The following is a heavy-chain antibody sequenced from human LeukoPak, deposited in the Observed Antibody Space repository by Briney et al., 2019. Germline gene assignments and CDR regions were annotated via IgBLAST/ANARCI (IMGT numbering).Heavy chain of an antibody. CDR2: INNDGTAT. V-gene: IGHV3-74*01. CDR3: AELGITMIGGV. J-gene: IGHJ6*04. Sequence: GGSLRLSCAASGFTFSAYWMHWVRQVPGKGLVWVSRINNDGTATFFADSVKGRFTISRDNAKNTLYLQMDSLRAEDTAVYYCAELGITMIGGVWGKGTTVTISS. D-gene: IGHD3-10*02. CDR1: GFTFSAYW.